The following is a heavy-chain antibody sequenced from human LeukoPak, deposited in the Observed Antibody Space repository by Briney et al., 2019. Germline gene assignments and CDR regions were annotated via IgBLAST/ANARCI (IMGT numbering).Heavy chain of an antibody. CDR3: ARAGYQYDFWSGTGRGDWFDP. J-gene: IGHJ5*02. CDR1: GGSISSHY. Sequence: PSETLSLTCTVSGGSISSHYWSWIRQPPGKGLEWIGYIYYSGSTNYNPSLKSRVTISVDTSKNQFSLKLSSVTAADTAVYYCARAGYQYDFWSGTGRGDWFDPWGQGTLVTVSS. D-gene: IGHD3-3*01. V-gene: IGHV4-59*11. CDR2: IYYSGST.